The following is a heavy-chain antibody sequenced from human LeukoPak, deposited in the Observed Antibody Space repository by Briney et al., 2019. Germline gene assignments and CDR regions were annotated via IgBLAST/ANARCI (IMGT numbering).Heavy chain of an antibody. Sequence: SETLSLTCTVSGGSISSYYWSWIRQPPGKGLEWIGCIYYSGSTNYNPSLKSRVTISVDTSKNQFSLKLSSVTVADTAVYYCARRYCSSTSCFYYFGYWGQGTLVTVSS. D-gene: IGHD2-2*01. CDR2: IYYSGST. J-gene: IGHJ4*02. V-gene: IGHV4-59*01. CDR1: GGSISSYY. CDR3: ARRYCSSTSCFYYFGY.